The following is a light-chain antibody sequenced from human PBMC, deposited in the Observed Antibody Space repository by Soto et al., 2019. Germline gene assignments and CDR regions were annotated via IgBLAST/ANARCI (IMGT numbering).Light chain of an antibody. CDR1: QSISDS. CDR2: DVS. J-gene: IGKJ1*01. CDR3: QQYHGFSRT. Sequence: GDIFTITCRASQSISDSLAWYQQKQGKAPDLLISDVSKLERGVASRFSGSGYGTEFNLTINSMQTDDLATYYCQQYHGFSRTFGQGAKVDIK. V-gene: IGKV1-5*01.